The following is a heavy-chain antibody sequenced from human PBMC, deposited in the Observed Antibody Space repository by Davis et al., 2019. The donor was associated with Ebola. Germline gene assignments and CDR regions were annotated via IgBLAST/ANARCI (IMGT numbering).Heavy chain of an antibody. CDR1: GDSISTYY. CDR2: IFQSGSP. Sequence: MPSETLSLTCTVSGDSISTYYWNWIRQPPGKGLEWIGYIFQSGSPYYNPSLQSRVTMLMDTSKNQFSLNLSSVTAADTAVYYCAISYSSGWYWGFDCWGQGTLVTVSS. D-gene: IGHD6-19*01. CDR3: AISYSSGWYWGFDC. J-gene: IGHJ4*02. V-gene: IGHV4-59*01.